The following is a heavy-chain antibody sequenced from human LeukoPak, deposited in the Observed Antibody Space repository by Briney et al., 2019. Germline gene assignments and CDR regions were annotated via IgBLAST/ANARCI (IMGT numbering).Heavy chain of an antibody. CDR1: GGTFSSYA. Sequence: ASVKVSCKASGGTFSSYAISWVRQATGQRLEWMGGIIPIFGTANYAQKFQGRVTITADKSTSTAYMELSRLRAEDTAVYYCATGPSYYYDSSGIAYFDYWGQGTLVTVSS. CDR2: IIPIFGTA. CDR3: ATGPSYYYDSSGIAYFDY. D-gene: IGHD3-22*01. V-gene: IGHV1-69*06. J-gene: IGHJ4*02.